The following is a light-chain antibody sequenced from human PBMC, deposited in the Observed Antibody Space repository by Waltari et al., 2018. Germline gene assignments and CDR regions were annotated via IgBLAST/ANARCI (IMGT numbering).Light chain of an antibody. J-gene: IGKJ4*01. Sequence: ETVLTQSPGTLSLSPGERATLSCRASQSVSSISLTWYQQKPGQAPRLLTYGASSRATGIPDRFSGSGSGTDFALTISRLEPEDFAVYYCQQYDGIVLTFGGGTKVEI. CDR3: QQYDGIVLT. V-gene: IGKV3-20*01. CDR1: QSVSSIS. CDR2: GAS.